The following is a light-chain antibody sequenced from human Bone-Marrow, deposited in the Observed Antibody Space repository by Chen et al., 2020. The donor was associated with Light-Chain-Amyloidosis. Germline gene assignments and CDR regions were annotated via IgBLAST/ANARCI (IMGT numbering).Light chain of an antibody. CDR3: QSADSSGTYEVI. J-gene: IGLJ2*01. V-gene: IGLV3-25*03. CDR2: RDT. Sequence: SYELTQPPSVSVSPGQTARITCSGDDLPTKYAYWYQQKPGQAPVLVIHRDTERPSGISERFSGSSSGTTATLTISGVQAADEADYHCQSADSSGTYEVIFGGGTNLTVL. CDR1: DLPTKY.